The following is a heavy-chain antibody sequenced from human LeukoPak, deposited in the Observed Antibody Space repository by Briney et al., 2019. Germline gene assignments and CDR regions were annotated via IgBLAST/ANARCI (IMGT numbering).Heavy chain of an antibody. Sequence: PSETLSLTCTVSGGSISSYYWSWIRQPPGKGLEWIGYIYTSGSTNYNPSLKSRVTISVDTSKNQFSLKLSSVTAADTAVYYCARQGSTAAGDNWFDPWGQGTLVTVSS. CDR3: ARQGSTAAGDNWFDP. D-gene: IGHD6-6*01. V-gene: IGHV4-4*09. J-gene: IGHJ5*02. CDR2: IYTSGST. CDR1: GGSISSYY.